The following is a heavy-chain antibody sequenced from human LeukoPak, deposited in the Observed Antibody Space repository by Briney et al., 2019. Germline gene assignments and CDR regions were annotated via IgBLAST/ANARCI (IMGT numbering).Heavy chain of an antibody. Sequence: GGSLRLSCAASGFTFSSYWMSWVRQAPGKGLEWVANIKQDGSEKYYVDSVKGRFTISRDNSKNTLYLQMNSLRAEDTAVYYCAKGRAVLMVFKFDPWGQGTLVTVSS. CDR1: GFTFSSYW. D-gene: IGHD2-8*01. J-gene: IGHJ5*02. CDR3: AKGRAVLMVFKFDP. CDR2: IKQDGSEK. V-gene: IGHV3-7*03.